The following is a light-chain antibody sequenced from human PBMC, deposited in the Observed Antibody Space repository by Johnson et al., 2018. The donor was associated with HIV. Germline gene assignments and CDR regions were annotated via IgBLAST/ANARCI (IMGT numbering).Light chain of an antibody. Sequence: QSVLTQPPSVSAAPGQKVTIYCSGSRSSTGRNYASWYQQLPGTAPKLLIYENNKRPSGIPDRFSGSKSGTSATLGITGLQTGDEADYYCGTWDSSLSAYVCGTGTRVTVL. J-gene: IGLJ1*01. CDR3: GTWDSSLSAYV. V-gene: IGLV1-51*02. CDR1: RSSTGRNY. CDR2: ENN.